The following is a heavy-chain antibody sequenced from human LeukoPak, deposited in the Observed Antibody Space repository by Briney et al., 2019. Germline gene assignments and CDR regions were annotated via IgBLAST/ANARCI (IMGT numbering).Heavy chain of an antibody. CDR3: IRENPQQGSEDY. Sequence: SEALSLTCTVSGASISSGSYYWGWIRQPPGKGLEWIGTIYYSGSTYYNPSLKSRLTISVDTSRNQFSLRLSSVTAADTAVYYCIRENPQQGSEDYWGQGTLVTVSS. D-gene: IGHD3-10*01. V-gene: IGHV4-39*07. CDR2: IYYSGST. CDR1: GASISSGSYY. J-gene: IGHJ4*02.